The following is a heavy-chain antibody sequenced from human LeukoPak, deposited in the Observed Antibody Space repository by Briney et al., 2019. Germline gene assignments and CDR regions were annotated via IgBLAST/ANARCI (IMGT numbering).Heavy chain of an antibody. Sequence: GGSLRLSCAASGFTFSNYNMNWVRQAPGKGLEWVSSISSSSYIYYADSVKGRFTISRDNTKNSLYQQMNSLRAEDTAVYYCARDSPYGTAGYWGQGTLVTVSS. CDR3: ARDSPYGTAGY. J-gene: IGHJ4*02. V-gene: IGHV3-21*01. CDR2: ISSSSYI. D-gene: IGHD2-8*02. CDR1: GFTFSNYN.